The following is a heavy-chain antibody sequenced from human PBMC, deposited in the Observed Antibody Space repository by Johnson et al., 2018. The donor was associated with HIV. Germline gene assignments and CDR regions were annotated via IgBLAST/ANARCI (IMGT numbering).Heavy chain of an antibody. Sequence: VQLVESGGGLVQPGRSLRLSCAASGFTFDDYAMHWVRQAPGKGLEWVSGISWNSGSIGYADSVKGRFSISRDNAKNSLYLQMNSLKTEDTAVYYCTTWWELLGPDDAFDIWGQGTMVTVSS. V-gene: IGHV3-9*01. D-gene: IGHD1-26*01. J-gene: IGHJ3*02. CDR2: ISWNSGSI. CDR1: GFTFDDYA. CDR3: TTWWELLGPDDAFDI.